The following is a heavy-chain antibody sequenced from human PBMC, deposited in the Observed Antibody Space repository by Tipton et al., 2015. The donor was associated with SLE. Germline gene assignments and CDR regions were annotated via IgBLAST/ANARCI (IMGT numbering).Heavy chain of an antibody. V-gene: IGHV4-39*07. CDR2: IDYRGTT. CDR1: GGSISGSSYY. D-gene: IGHD3-9*01. CDR3: VREDDRGGYYFDY. Sequence: TLSLTCTVSGGSISGSSYYWGWIRQPPGKGLEWIGSIDYRGTTYYNPSLKSRVTISVDMSKNQFFLNLSPVTAADTALYYCVREDDRGGYYFDYWGQGTLVTVSS. J-gene: IGHJ4*02.